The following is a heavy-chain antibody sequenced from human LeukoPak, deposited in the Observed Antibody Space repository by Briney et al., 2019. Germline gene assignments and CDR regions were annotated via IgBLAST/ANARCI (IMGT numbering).Heavy chain of an antibody. V-gene: IGHV3-23*01. Sequence: PGGSLRLSCVVSGITLSNYGMSWVRQAPGKGLEWVSGISERGGSTNYADSVKGRFIISRDTSKNTVYLQTNSLRVEDTAVYFCAKRGIVIRAVIIIGFHKEAYYFDYSGQGILVTVSS. CDR3: AKRGIVIRAVIIIGFHKEAYYFDY. J-gene: IGHJ4*02. CDR1: GITLSNYG. D-gene: IGHD3-10*01. CDR2: ISERGGST.